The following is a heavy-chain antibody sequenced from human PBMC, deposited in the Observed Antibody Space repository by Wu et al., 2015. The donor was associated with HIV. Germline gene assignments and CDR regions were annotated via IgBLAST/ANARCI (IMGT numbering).Heavy chain of an antibody. Sequence: QVQLVQSGAEVKKPGSSVKVSCTGSGGTFSSYAISWVRQAPGQGLEWMGRIIPIFGTANYAQKFQGRVTITADESTSTAYMELSSLRSEDTAVYYCAREEGLEDYYYYYGMDVWGQGTTVTVSS. J-gene: IGHJ6*02. D-gene: IGHD3-3*01. CDR2: IIPIFGTA. V-gene: IGHV1-69*15. CDR3: AREEGLEDYYYYYGMDV. CDR1: GGTFSSYA.